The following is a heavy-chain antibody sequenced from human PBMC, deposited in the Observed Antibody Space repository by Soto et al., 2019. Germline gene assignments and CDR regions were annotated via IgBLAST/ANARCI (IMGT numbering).Heavy chain of an antibody. CDR2: IIPIFGTA. J-gene: IGHJ4*02. Sequence: VASVKVSCKASGGTFSSYAISWVRQAPGQGLEWMGGIIPIFGTANYAQKFQGRVTITADESTSTAYMELSSLRSEDTAVYYCARAWVVVTAPDYWGQGTLVTVSS. D-gene: IGHD2-21*02. V-gene: IGHV1-69*13. CDR1: GGTFSSYA. CDR3: ARAWVVVTAPDY.